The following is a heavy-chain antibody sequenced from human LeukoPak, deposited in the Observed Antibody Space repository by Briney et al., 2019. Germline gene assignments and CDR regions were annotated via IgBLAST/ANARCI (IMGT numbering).Heavy chain of an antibody. V-gene: IGHV4-59*01. CDR2: IYYSGST. J-gene: IGHJ4*02. CDR3: ARGGYSYKFDY. CDR1: GGSISSYY. D-gene: IGHD5-18*01. Sequence: PSETLSLTCTVSGGSISSYYWSWIRQPPGKGLEWIGYIYYSGSTNYNPSLKSRVTISVDTSKNQFSLKLSSVTAAGTAVYYCARGGYSYKFDYWGQGTLVTVSS.